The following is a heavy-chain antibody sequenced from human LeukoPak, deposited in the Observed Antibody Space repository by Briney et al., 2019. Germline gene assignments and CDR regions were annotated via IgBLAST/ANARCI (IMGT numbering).Heavy chain of an antibody. V-gene: IGHV3-48*03. D-gene: IGHD1-26*01. CDR1: GFTFSSFE. Sequence: GGSLRLSCAASGFTFSSFEMNWVRQAPGKGLEWVSYITSSGSTIYYADSVKGRFTISRDNAKSSLYLQMNSLRAEDTAVYYCARKWELRRFDYWGQGTLVTVSS. CDR3: ARKWELRRFDY. J-gene: IGHJ4*02. CDR2: ITSSGSTI.